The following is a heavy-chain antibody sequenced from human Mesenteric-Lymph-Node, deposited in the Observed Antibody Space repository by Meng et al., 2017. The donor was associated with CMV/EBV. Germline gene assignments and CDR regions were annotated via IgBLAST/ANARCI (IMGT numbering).Heavy chain of an antibody. CDR2: INWNGGST. D-gene: IGHD3-10*01. CDR3: ARGGARGLGY. CDR1: GFTLSSYW. Sequence: GESLKISCAASGFTLSSYWMHWVRQAPGKGLEWVSGINWNGGSTGYADSVKGRFTISRDNAKNSLYLQMNSLRAEDTALYYCARGGARGLGYWGQGTLVTVSS. J-gene: IGHJ4*02. V-gene: IGHV3-20*04.